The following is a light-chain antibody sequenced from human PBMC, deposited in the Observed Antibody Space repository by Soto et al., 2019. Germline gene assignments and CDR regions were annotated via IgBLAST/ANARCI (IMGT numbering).Light chain of an antibody. CDR3: SSYTSSSTLG. CDR1: STDVGGYNY. Sequence: SALTQPASASGSPGQSITISCTGTSTDVGGYNYVSWYQQHPGKAPKLMIYGGSNRPSGVSNRFSGSKSGNTASLTISGLQAEDEADYYCSSYTSSSTLGFGTGTKVTVL. V-gene: IGLV2-14*01. CDR2: GGS. J-gene: IGLJ1*01.